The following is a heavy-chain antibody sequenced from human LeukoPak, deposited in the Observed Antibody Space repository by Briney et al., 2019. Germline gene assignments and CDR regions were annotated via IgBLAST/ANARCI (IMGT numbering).Heavy chain of an antibody. CDR2: ISSSSAYI. J-gene: IGHJ4*02. CDR1: GSTFSSYS. CDR3: ARDRVWCSGGSCYSSYIDY. D-gene: IGHD2-15*01. Sequence: PGGSLRLSCAASGSTFSSYSMNWVRQAPGKGLEWVSYISSSSAYIYYADSVKGRFTISRDSAKNSLFLQMNSLRAEDTAIYYCARDRVWCSGGSCYSSYIDYWGQGTLVTVSS. V-gene: IGHV3-21*01.